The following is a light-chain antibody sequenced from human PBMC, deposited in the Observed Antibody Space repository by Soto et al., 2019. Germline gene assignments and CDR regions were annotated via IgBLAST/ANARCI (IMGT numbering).Light chain of an antibody. CDR2: AAS. CDR3: QQANSCPLT. V-gene: IGKV1-12*01. J-gene: IGKJ4*01. CDR1: QSISSW. Sequence: DSRMTPYPYTLSSSVGDRVTITCRASQSISSWLAWYQQKPGTAPKLLISAASSLQSGVPSRFSGSGSGTDFTLTISSLQPEDFATYYCQQANSCPLTFGGVTKVDI.